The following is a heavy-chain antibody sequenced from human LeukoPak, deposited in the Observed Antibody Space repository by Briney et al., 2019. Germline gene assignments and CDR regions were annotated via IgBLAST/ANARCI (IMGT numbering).Heavy chain of an antibody. J-gene: IGHJ3*02. CDR2: ISAYNGNT. CDR1: GYTLRSYG. V-gene: IGHV1-18*01. D-gene: IGHD1-26*01. CDR3: ARAPGSGSYLDAFDI. Sequence: ASVKVSCKASGYTLRSYGITWVRQAPGQGLEWMGWISAYNGNTKYPQKLQGRVTMTTDTSTSTAYMELSSLRSEDTAVYYCARAPGSGSYLDAFDIWGQGTMVTVSS.